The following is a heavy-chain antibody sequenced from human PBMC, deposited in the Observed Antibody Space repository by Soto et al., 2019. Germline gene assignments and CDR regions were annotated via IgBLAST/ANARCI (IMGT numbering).Heavy chain of an antibody. D-gene: IGHD3-22*01. CDR2: IYYSGST. CDR1: GASISTYY. Sequence: QVQLQESGPGLVKPSETLSLTCTVSGASISTYYWSWIRQPPGKGLEWIGYIYYSGSTNYNPSLKSRVTISVDPSKNQSSLKLSYVTAADTAVYYCARSRGGYFDYWGQGTLVTVSS. J-gene: IGHJ4*02. CDR3: ARSRGGYFDY. V-gene: IGHV4-59*01.